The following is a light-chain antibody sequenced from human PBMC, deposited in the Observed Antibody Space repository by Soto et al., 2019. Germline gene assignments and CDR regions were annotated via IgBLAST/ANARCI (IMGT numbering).Light chain of an antibody. Sequence: EIVLTQSPGSLSLSPGERATLSCRASQSVDSSFFAWYQQKPGQAPRLLIYGGSNRATGIPDRFSGRGSGSDFTLTITGLEPEGVAVYYCQQYVSSVTFGQGTKVEI. CDR3: QQYVSSVT. J-gene: IGKJ1*01. V-gene: IGKV3-20*01. CDR1: QSVDSSF. CDR2: GGS.